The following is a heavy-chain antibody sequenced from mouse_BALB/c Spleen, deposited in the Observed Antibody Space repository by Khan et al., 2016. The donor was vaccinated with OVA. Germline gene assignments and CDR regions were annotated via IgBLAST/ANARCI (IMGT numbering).Heavy chain of an antibody. D-gene: IGHD2-10*01. CDR3: DRQPYYHYYVINK. CDR1: GFSLTNYG. V-gene: IGHV2-6-1*01. CDR2: IWRDGST. J-gene: IGHJ4*01. Sequence: QVQLKESGPGLVAPSQSLSITCTISGFSLTNYGVHWVRQPPGKGLEWLVVIWRDGSTTYNSDLTSRLSISKDNSKSQVFLKMNSLQTDDTAMYYGDRQPYYHYYVINKWGQGTSVTVSS.